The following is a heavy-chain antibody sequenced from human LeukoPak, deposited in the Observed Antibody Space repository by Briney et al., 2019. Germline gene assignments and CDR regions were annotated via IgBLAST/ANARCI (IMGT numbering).Heavy chain of an antibody. J-gene: IGHJ3*02. CDR2: INPNSGGT. CDR1: GYTFTGYY. V-gene: IGHV1-2*02. D-gene: IGHD5-12*01. Sequence: ASVKVSCKASGYTFTGYYMHWVRQAPGQGLEWMGWINPNSGGTNYAQKFQGRVTMTRDTSTSTAYMELSRLRSDDTAVYYCARAGYSGYPPQDDAFDIWGQGTMVTVSS. CDR3: ARAGYSGYPPQDDAFDI.